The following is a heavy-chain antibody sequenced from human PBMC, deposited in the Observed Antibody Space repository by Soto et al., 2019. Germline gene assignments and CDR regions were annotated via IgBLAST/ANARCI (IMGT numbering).Heavy chain of an antibody. CDR1: GYTFTSYA. D-gene: IGHD1-1*01. V-gene: IGHV1-3*01. CDR3: ARDVNDGDYVDY. J-gene: IGHJ4*02. CDR2: INAGNGNT. Sequence: QVQLVQSGAEVKKPGASVKVSCKASGYTFTSYAMHWVRQAPGQRLEWMGWINAGNGNTKYSQKFQGRVTIPRDTSASTAYRELSSLRSEDTAVYYCARDVNDGDYVDYWGQGTLVTVSS.